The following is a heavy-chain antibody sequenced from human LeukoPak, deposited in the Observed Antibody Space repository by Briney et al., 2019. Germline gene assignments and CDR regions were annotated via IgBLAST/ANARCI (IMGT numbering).Heavy chain of an antibody. J-gene: IGHJ4*02. Sequence: GGSLRLSCAASGFTFSSYSMSWVRQAPGEGLEWVSSISSSSSYIYYADSVKGRFTISRDNAKNSLYLQMNSLRAEDTAVYYCAREGYTTVTFDYWGQGTLVTVSS. CDR2: ISSSSSYI. CDR3: AREGYTTVTFDY. D-gene: IGHD4-17*01. V-gene: IGHV3-21*01. CDR1: GFTFSSYS.